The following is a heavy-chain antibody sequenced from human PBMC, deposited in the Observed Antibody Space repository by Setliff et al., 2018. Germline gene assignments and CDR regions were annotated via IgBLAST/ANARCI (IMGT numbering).Heavy chain of an antibody. CDR2: ISTSGST. V-gene: IGHV4-4*07. J-gene: IGHJ4*02. D-gene: IGHD6-19*01. CDR3: ARDTGWYYFDY. CDR1: GGSISIYF. Sequence: CSVSGGSISIYFWNWIRQPAGKGLEWIGRISTSGSTTYNPSLKSRVTMSVDTSKNHFSLKLSSVTAADTAVYYCARDTGWYYFDYWGQGTLVTVSS.